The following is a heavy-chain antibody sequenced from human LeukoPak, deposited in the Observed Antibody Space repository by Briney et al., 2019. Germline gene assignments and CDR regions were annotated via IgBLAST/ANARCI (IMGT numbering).Heavy chain of an antibody. V-gene: IGHV3-33*01. CDR1: GFTFSSYC. J-gene: IGHJ4*02. CDR2: IWYDGSNK. D-gene: IGHD6-19*01. CDR3: ARDHSSGWYSDYFDY. Sequence: GGPLRLPCAASGFTFSSYCMHWVRQAPGKELECLEDIWYDGSNKYYADSVKGRFTISRDNSKNTLYLQMNSLRAEDTAVYYCARDHSSGWYSDYFDYWGQGTLVTVSS.